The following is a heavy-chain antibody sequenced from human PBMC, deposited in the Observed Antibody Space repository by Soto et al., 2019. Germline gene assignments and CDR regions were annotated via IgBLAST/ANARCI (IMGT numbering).Heavy chain of an antibody. V-gene: IGHV4-34*01. Sequence: SETLSLTCAVYGGPFSGYYWSWIRQPPGKGLEWIGEINHRGSTNYNPPLKSRVTISVDTSKNQFSLKLSSVTAADAAVYYCASQSITGTGAAADTFDIWGQGTMVTVSS. CDR1: GGPFSGYY. J-gene: IGHJ3*02. CDR3: ASQSITGTGAAADTFDI. CDR2: INHRGST. D-gene: IGHD1-20*01.